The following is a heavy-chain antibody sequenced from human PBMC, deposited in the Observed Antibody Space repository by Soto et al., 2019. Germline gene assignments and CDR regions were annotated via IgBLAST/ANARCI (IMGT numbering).Heavy chain of an antibody. Sequence: SETLSLTCSVSGYSISSGYYWGWVRQAPGKGLEWLGSVYHNGIMFHNPSFQSRVTISVDTSKNQFSLNLRSVTATDTAVYYCAALWFGELASNYWGHGILVTVSS. J-gene: IGHJ4*01. CDR2: VYHNGIM. CDR3: AALWFGELASNY. D-gene: IGHD3-10*01. CDR1: GYSISSGYY. V-gene: IGHV4-38-2*02.